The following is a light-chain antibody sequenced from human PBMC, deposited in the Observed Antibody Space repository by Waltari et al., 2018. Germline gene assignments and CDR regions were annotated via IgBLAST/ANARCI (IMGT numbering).Light chain of an antibody. CDR3: QQYYDIVYS. CDR2: GAS. V-gene: IGKV1-NL1*01. J-gene: IGKJ2*03. Sequence: DIQMTQSPSSLSASIGDRFTITCRASQGISNSLAWYQQKAGKAPKLLLYGASRLESGVPSRFRGSGSGTDYTLTINSLQPEDFATYYCQQYYDIVYSFGQGTKLDI. CDR1: QGISNS.